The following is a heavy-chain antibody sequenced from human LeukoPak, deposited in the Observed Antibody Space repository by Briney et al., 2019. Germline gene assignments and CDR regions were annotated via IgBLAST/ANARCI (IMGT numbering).Heavy chain of an antibody. D-gene: IGHD2-15*01. CDR2: INQDGSQK. CDR1: GFTFGSCW. CDR3: ARAPRDCSGGSCYSEGGYYFDY. J-gene: IGHJ4*02. V-gene: IGHV3-7*01. Sequence: GGSLRLSCAASGFTFGSCWMNWVRQTPGKGLEWVANINQDGSQKFYVDSVKGRFTISRDNANNSLYLQMNSLRAEDTAVYYCARAPRDCSGGSCYSEGGYYFDYWGQGTLVTVSS.